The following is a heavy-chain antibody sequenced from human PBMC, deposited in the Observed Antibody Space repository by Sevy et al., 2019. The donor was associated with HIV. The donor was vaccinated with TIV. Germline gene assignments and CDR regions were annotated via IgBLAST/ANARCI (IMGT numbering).Heavy chain of an antibody. CDR1: GFTFSSHA. CDR3: ARVGYGAFDI. D-gene: IGHD2-8*01. Sequence: GGSLRLSCAASGFTFSSHAMQWVRQAPGKGPEWVAIISYDGSNKYYADSVKGRFTISRDNSKNTLYLQMSSLRAEDTAVYCCARVGYGAFDIWGQGTMVTVSS. V-gene: IGHV3-30-3*01. CDR2: ISYDGSNK. J-gene: IGHJ3*02.